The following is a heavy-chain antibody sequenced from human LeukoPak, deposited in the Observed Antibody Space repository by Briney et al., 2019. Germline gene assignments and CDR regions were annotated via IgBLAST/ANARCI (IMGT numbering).Heavy chain of an antibody. D-gene: IGHD3-10*01. CDR3: ARGPSRDYGSGSSWFDP. Sequence: ASVTVSCKASGYTFTTYDINWVRQVTGRGLEWMGWMNPNSGNTGYAQKIQGRVTMTRNTSINTAYMELSSLRSEDTAVYYCARGPSRDYGSGSSWFDPWGQGTLVTVSS. V-gene: IGHV1-8*01. J-gene: IGHJ5*02. CDR2: MNPNSGNT. CDR1: GYTFTTYD.